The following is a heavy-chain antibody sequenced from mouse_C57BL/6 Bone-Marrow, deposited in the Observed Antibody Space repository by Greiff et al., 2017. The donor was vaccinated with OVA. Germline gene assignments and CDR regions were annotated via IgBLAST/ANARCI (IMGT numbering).Heavy chain of an antibody. V-gene: IGHV5-9-1*02. CDR1: GFTFCSYA. CDR3: TRDETHYGSSYFDY. Sequence: EVQGVESGEGLVKPGGSLKLSCAASGFTFCSYAMSWVRQTPEKRLEWVAYISSGGDYIYYADTVKGRFTISRDNARNTLYLQMSSLKSEDTAMYYCTRDETHYGSSYFDYWGQGTTLTVSS. D-gene: IGHD1-1*01. CDR2: ISSGGDYI. J-gene: IGHJ2*01.